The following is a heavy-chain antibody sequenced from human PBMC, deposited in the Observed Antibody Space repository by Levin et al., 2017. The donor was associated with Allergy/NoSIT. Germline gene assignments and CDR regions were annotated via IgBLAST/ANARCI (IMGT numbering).Heavy chain of an antibody. CDR2: ISYDGSNK. CDR3: ARALAVEMATTSDY. V-gene: IGHV3-30*04. CDR1: GFTFSSYA. J-gene: IGHJ4*02. Sequence: GESLKISCAASGFTFSSYAMHWVRQAPGKGLEWVAVISYDGSNKYYADSVKGRFTISRDNSKNTLYLQMNSLRAEDTAVYYCARALAVEMATTSDYWGQGTLVTVSS. D-gene: IGHD5-24*01.